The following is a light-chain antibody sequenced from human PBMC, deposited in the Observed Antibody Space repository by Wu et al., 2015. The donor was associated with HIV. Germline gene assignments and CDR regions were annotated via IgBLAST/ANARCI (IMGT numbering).Light chain of an antibody. Sequence: EIVLTQSPVTLSVSPGERATLSCRASESVLTNLAWYQHKPGQAPRLLIFGASTRATDIPARFSGSGSRTDFTLTITSVQSEDFAMYYCQQYGGSPPYTFGQGTKLEIK. J-gene: IGKJ2*01. CDR2: GAS. CDR3: QQYGGSPPYT. V-gene: IGKV3D-15*02. CDR1: ESVLTN.